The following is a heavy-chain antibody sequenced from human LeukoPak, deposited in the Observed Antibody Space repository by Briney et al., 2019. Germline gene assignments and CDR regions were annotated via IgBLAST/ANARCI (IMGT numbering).Heavy chain of an antibody. D-gene: IGHD6-19*01. CDR1: GFTFSDFW. CDR3: ARDHTVDGLVFDY. J-gene: IGHJ4*02. CDR2: IKQDGSEK. Sequence: GGSLRLSCAASGFTFSDFWMNWVRQAPGKGLEWVASIKQDGSEKYYVDSVKGRFSISRDNAKNSLHLQMNSLRAEDTAVYYCARDHTVDGLVFDYWGQGTLVTVSS. V-gene: IGHV3-7*01.